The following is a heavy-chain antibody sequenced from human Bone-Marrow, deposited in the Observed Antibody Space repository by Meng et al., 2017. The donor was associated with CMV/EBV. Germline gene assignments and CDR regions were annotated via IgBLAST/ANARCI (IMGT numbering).Heavy chain of an antibody. CDR2: IYYSGST. CDR1: GGSVSSGSYY. Sequence: CTVSGGSVSSGSYYWSLIRQPPGKGLEWIGYIYYSGSTNYNPSLKSRVTISVDTSKNQFSLKLSSVTAADTAVYYCARGDDIVVVLDYWGQGTLVTVSS. CDR3: ARGDDIVVVLDY. V-gene: IGHV4-61*01. D-gene: IGHD2-2*01. J-gene: IGHJ4*02.